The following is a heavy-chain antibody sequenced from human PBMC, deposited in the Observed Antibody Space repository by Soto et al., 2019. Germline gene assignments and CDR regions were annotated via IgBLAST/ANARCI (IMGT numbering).Heavy chain of an antibody. CDR1: GFTFSSYA. CDR3: ARTQIGDRGRRYYFDY. D-gene: IGHD3-10*01. Sequence: GSLRLSCAASGFTFSSYAMSWVRQAPGKGLEWVSAISGSGGSTYYADSVKGRFTISRDNSKNTLYLQMNSLRAEDTAVYYCARTQIGDRGRRYYFDYRGQGTLGTVSS. J-gene: IGHJ4*02. V-gene: IGHV3-23*01. CDR2: ISGSGGST.